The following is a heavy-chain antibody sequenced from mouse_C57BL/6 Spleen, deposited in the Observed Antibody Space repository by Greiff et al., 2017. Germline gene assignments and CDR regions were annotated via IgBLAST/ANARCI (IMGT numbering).Heavy chain of an antibody. CDR2: INPNNGGT. J-gene: IGHJ3*01. CDR3: ARGDDYHGGFAY. V-gene: IGHV1-26*01. CDR1: GYTFTDYY. Sequence: VQLQQSGPELVKPGASVKISCKASGYTFTDYYMNWVKQSHGKSLEWIGDINPNNGGTSYNQKFKGKATLTVDKSSSTAYMELRSLTSEDSAVYYCARGDDYHGGFAYWGQGTLVTVSA. D-gene: IGHD2-4*01.